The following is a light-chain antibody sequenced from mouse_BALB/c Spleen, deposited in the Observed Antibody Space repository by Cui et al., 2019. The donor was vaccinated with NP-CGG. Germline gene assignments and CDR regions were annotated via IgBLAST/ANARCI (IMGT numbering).Light chain of an antibody. CDR3: ALWYSNHWV. J-gene: IGLJ1*01. CDR2: GTN. V-gene: IGLV1*01. CDR1: TGAVTTSNY. Sequence: QAVVTQESVFTTSPGETVTLTCRSNTGAVTTSNYANWVQEKPDHLFTGLIGGTNNRTPGVPARFLGSLIGDKAALTITRAQTEDEAIYFCALWYSNHWVFGGGTKLTVL.